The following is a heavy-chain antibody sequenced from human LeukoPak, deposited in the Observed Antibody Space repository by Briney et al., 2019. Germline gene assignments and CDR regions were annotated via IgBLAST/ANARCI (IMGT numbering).Heavy chain of an antibody. Sequence: ASVKVSCKASRYTFTAYYIHWVRQAPGQGLEWMGWINPHTGGTKYAQKFQGRVTMTRNTSISTAYMELSSLRSEDTAVYYCARGQTGTYGYWGQGTLVTVSS. J-gene: IGHJ4*02. V-gene: IGHV1-2*02. CDR1: RYTFTAYY. CDR3: ARGQTGTYGY. D-gene: IGHD1-1*01. CDR2: INPHTGGT.